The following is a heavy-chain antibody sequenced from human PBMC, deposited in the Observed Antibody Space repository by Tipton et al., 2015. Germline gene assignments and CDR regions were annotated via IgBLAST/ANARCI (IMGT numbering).Heavy chain of an antibody. Sequence: TLSLTCTVSGGSISSGAYYWSWIRQHPGKGLEWIAYIYYSGSTYYNLSLKSRVTMSVDTSKNQFSLKLSSVTAADTAVYYCVGSSGWSFDYWGQGTLVTVSS. CDR2: IYYSGST. J-gene: IGHJ4*02. CDR1: GGSISSGAYY. CDR3: VGSSGWSFDY. V-gene: IGHV4-30-4*08. D-gene: IGHD6-19*01.